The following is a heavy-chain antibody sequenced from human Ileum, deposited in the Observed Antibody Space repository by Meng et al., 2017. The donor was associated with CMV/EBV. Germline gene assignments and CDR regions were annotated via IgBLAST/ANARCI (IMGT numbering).Heavy chain of an antibody. D-gene: IGHD6-19*01. CDR3: ARDRSSGWGPFDY. V-gene: IGHV1-2*02. CDR2: INPKSGGT. Sequence: QVELVQSGDWVKKLGVLVQVSCKASGYTFTGYYLHWVRQVPGQGLEWMGWINPKSGGTKFAQNFQGRVSMTRDTSINTAFMELSSLRSEDTAVYYCARDRSSGWGPFDYWGQGTLVTASS. J-gene: IGHJ4*02. CDR1: GYTFTGYY.